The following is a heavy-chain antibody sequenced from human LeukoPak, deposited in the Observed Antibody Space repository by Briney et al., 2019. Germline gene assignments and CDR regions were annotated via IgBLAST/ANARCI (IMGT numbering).Heavy chain of an antibody. J-gene: IGHJ5*02. CDR3: ARPGGSSTSCYRSWFDP. CDR1: GFTFSSYA. D-gene: IGHD2-2*01. CDR2: ISYDGSNK. V-gene: IGHV3-30*01. Sequence: PGGSLRLSCAASGFTFSSYAMHWVRQAPGKGLEWVAVISYDGSNKYYADSVKGRFTISRDNSKNTLYLQMNSLRAEDTDVYYCARPGGSSTSCYRSWFDPWGQGTLVTVSS.